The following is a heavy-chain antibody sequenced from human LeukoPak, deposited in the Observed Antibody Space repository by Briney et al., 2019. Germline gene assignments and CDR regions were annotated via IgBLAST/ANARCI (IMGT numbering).Heavy chain of an antibody. Sequence: GASVKVSCKASGYTFTSYGISWVRQAPGQGLEWMGWISAYNGNTNYAQKLQGRVTMTTDTSTSTAYMELRSLRSDDTAVYYRARVPIRSYHTYYFDYWGQGTLVTVSS. CDR3: ARVPIRSYHTYYFDY. CDR1: GYTFTSYG. J-gene: IGHJ4*02. CDR2: ISAYNGNT. D-gene: IGHD1-26*01. V-gene: IGHV1-18*01.